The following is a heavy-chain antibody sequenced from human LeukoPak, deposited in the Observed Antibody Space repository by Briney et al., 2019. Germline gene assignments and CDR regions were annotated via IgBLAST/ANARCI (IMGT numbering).Heavy chain of an antibody. J-gene: IGHJ4*02. CDR2: ISSNGGST. D-gene: IGHD5-18*01. Sequence: PGGSLRLSCAASGFTFSSYAMHWVRQAPGKGLEYVSAISSNGGSTYYANSVKGRFTISRDNSKNTLYLQMGSLGAEDMAVYYCARGGYSYGFDYWGQGTLVTVSS. CDR1: GFTFSSYA. V-gene: IGHV3-64*01. CDR3: ARGGYSYGFDY.